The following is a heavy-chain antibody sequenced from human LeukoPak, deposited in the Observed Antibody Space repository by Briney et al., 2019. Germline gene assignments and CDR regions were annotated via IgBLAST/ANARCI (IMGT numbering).Heavy chain of an antibody. CDR3: ARDTLGEGDDSDYAVYYFDY. V-gene: IGHV3-7*01. CDR1: GFTFSSYW. J-gene: IGHJ4*02. Sequence: PGGSLRLSCAASGFTFSSYWMSWVRQAPGKGLEWVANIKQDGNEKYYVDSVKGRFTTSRDNAKNSLYLQMNSLRGEDTAVYYCARDTLGEGDDSDYAVYYFDYWGQGTLVTVSS. D-gene: IGHD5-12*01. CDR2: IKQDGNEK.